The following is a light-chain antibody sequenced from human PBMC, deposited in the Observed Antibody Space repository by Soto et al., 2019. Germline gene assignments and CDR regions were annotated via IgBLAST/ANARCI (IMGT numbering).Light chain of an antibody. CDR2: SNN. J-gene: IGLJ2*01. CDR1: SSNIGSNT. Sequence: QSVLTQPPSASGTPGQRVTISCSGSSSNIGSNTVNWYQQLPGTAPKLLIYSNNQRPSGVPHRFSGSKSGTSASLAISGLQSEDEADYCCAAWDDSLNGPVFGGGTKLTVL. V-gene: IGLV1-44*01. CDR3: AAWDDSLNGPV.